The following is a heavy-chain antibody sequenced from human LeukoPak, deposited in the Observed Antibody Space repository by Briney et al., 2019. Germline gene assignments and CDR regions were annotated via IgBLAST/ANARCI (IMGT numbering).Heavy chain of an antibody. CDR2: MYYSGST. D-gene: IGHD6-6*01. Sequence: SETLSLTCTVYGGSISIYYWSWIRQPPGKGLEWIGYMYYSGSTNYNPSLKSRVTISVDTSKNQFSLKLSSVTAADTTVYYCARAYSSSYWFDPWGQGTLVTVSS. CDR3: ARAYSSSYWFDP. CDR1: GGSISIYY. V-gene: IGHV4-59*08. J-gene: IGHJ5*02.